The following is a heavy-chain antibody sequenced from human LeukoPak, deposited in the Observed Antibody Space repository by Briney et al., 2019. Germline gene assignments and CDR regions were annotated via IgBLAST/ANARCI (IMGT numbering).Heavy chain of an antibody. CDR3: ARSTRGSYANWFDP. D-gene: IGHD1-26*01. Sequence: SETLSLTCAVYGGSFSGYYWSWIRQPPGKGLEWIGEINHSGSTNYNPSLKSRVTMSVDTSKNQFSLNLGSVTAADTAVYYCARSTRGSYANWFDPSGQGTLVTVSS. CDR1: GGSFSGYY. V-gene: IGHV4-34*01. J-gene: IGHJ5*02. CDR2: INHSGST.